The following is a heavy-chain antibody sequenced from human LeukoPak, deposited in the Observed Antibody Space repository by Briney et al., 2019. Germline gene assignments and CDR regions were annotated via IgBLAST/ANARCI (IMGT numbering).Heavy chain of an antibody. CDR3: ARYSVDTSGYPKLDY. CDR1: GFTFSDYY. V-gene: IGHV3-11*06. J-gene: IGHJ4*02. CDR2: ISSSSSYT. Sequence: GGSLRLSCAASGFTFSDYYVSWIRQAPGKGLEWVSYISSSSSYTNYADSVKGRFTISRDNAKNSLYLQMNSLRAEDTAVYYCARYSVDTSGYPKLDYWGQGTLVIVFS. D-gene: IGHD3-22*01.